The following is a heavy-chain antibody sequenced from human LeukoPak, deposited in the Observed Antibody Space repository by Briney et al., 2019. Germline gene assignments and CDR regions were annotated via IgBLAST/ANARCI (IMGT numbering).Heavy chain of an antibody. V-gene: IGHV4-59*01. J-gene: IGHJ4*02. CDR2: IYYSGST. CDR1: GGSFSGYY. CDR3: ASNSFDYYGSGSYSVDY. D-gene: IGHD3-10*01. Sequence: PSETLSLTCAVYGGSFSGYYWSWIRQPPGKGLEWIGYIYYSGSTNYNPSLKSRVTISVDTSKNQFSLKLSSVTAADTAVYYCASNSFDYYGSGSYSVDYWGQGTLVTVSS.